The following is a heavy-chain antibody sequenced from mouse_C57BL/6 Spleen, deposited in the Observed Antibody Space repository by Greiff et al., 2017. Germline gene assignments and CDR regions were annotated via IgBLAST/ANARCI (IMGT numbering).Heavy chain of an antibody. Sequence: VQLQQPGAELVRPGSSVKLSCKASGYTFTSYWMDWVKQRPGQGLEWIGNIYPSDSETHYNQKFKDKATLTVDKSSSTAYMQLSSLTSEDSAVYYCARSYYYGSPYWYFDVWGTGTTVTVSS. CDR3: ARSYYYGSPYWYFDV. D-gene: IGHD1-1*01. CDR2: IYPSDSET. J-gene: IGHJ1*03. CDR1: GYTFTSYW. V-gene: IGHV1-61*01.